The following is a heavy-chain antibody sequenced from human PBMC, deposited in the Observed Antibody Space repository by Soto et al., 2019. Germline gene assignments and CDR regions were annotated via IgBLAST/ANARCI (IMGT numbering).Heavy chain of an antibody. CDR1: GGSISSSSYY. Sequence: QLQLQESGPGLVKPSETLSLTCTVSGGSISSSSYYWGWIRQPPGKGLEWIGSIYYSGSTYYNPSLKSRVTISVDTSKNQFSLKLSSVTAADTAVYYCARQGGTLGVVAATPRDYYYYGMDVWGQGTTVTVSS. J-gene: IGHJ6*02. CDR2: IYYSGST. CDR3: ARQGGTLGVVAATPRDYYYYGMDV. D-gene: IGHD2-15*01. V-gene: IGHV4-39*01.